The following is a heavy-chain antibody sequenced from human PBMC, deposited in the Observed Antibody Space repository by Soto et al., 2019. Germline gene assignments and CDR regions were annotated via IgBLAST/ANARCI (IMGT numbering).Heavy chain of an antibody. D-gene: IGHD2-2*01. V-gene: IGHV3-30*18. Sequence: QVQLVESGGGVVQPGRSLRLSCAASGFTFSSYAIHWVRQAPGKGLEWVAVISYDGSNKYYADSVKGRFTISRDNSKNTLSLQMNSLRAEDTAVYYCAKGPAIVLVPAAMNYYYGMDVWGQGTTGTVSS. CDR1: GFTFSSYA. J-gene: IGHJ6*02. CDR3: AKGPAIVLVPAAMNYYYGMDV. CDR2: ISYDGSNK.